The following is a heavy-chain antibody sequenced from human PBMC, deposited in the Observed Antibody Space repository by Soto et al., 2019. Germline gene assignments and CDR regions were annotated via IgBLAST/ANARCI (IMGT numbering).Heavy chain of an antibody. D-gene: IGHD6-25*01. Sequence: QVHLQESGPGLVKPSETLSLTCTVSGGSMTSYYWNWIRQPPGKGLEWIGYISYSGSTNSSPSLKSRVTISVDTSKNQFSLKLRSVTAADTAVYYCARSGLAENWYFDLWGRGTLVTVSS. J-gene: IGHJ2*01. V-gene: IGHV4-59*08. CDR2: ISYSGST. CDR1: GGSMTSYY. CDR3: ARSGLAENWYFDL.